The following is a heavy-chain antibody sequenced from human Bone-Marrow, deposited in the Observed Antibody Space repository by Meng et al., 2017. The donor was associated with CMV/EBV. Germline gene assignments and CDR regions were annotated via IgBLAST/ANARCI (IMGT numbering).Heavy chain of an antibody. D-gene: IGHD3-3*01. Sequence: SETLSLTCAVYGGSFSGYYWSWIRQPPGKGLEWIGEINHSGSTNYNPSLKSRVTISVDTSKNQFSLKLSSVTAADTAVYYCASNSPILRFLEWLPYYDYWGQGTLVTGYS. CDR2: INHSGST. CDR1: GGSFSGYY. V-gene: IGHV4-34*01. CDR3: ASNSPILRFLEWLPYYDY. J-gene: IGHJ4*02.